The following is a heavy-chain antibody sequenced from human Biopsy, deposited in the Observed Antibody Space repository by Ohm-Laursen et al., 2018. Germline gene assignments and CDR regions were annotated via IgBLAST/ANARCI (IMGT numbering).Heavy chain of an antibody. CDR3: ARRANEYGGLYFPH. CDR1: GDSITRSC. CDR2: ISHTGYT. V-gene: IGHV4-59*08. D-gene: IGHD4-23*01. J-gene: IGHJ1*01. Sequence: PSQTLSLTCSLSGDSITRSCWSWIRQSPGKGLEWIGHISHTGYTSYKSSLKSRVTISLDTSRKHFSLRLTALAAADTAVYYCARRANEYGGLYFPHWGQGTLVTVSS.